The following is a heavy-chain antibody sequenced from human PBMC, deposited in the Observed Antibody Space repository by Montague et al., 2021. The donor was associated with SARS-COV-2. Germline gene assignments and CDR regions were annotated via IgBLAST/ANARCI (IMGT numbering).Heavy chain of an antibody. J-gene: IGHJ5*02. V-gene: IGHV3-23*01. D-gene: IGHD2-2*03. Sequence: SLRLSCAASGFTFTNYAMGWVRQAPGKGLEWVSTIDYSGTYTYYADSVRGRFTISRDNSRNTLSLQVDSLRGDDTAVYYCATGCCDTGACHGRGYDAWGQGTQVTVSS. CDR3: ATGCCDTGACHGRGYDA. CDR2: IDYSGTYT. CDR1: GFTFTNYA.